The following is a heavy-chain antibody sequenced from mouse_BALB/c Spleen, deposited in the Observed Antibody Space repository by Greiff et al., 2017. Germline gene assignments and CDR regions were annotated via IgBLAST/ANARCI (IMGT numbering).Heavy chain of an antibody. CDR3: NSERDDEGYAMDY. Sequence: EVQLQQSGAELVRSGASVKLSCTASGFHIKDYYMHWVKQRPEQGLEWIGWIDPENGDTEYAPKFQGKATMTADTSSNTAYLQLSSLTSEDTAVYYCNSERDDEGYAMDYWGQGTSVTVSS. D-gene: IGHD2-14*01. CDR1: GFHIKDYY. V-gene: IGHV14-4*02. CDR2: IDPENGDT. J-gene: IGHJ4*01.